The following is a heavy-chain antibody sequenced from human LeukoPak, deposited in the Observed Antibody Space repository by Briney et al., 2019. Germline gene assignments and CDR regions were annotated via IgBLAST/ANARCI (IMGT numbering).Heavy chain of an antibody. Sequence: ASETLSLTCTVSGVSISSYYWSWIRQPPGKGLEWIGYIYYSGSTNYNPSLKSRVTISVDTSKNQFSLKLSSVTAADTAVYYCARQYDGSPLQAFDIWGQGTMVTVSS. CDR3: ARQYDGSPLQAFDI. D-gene: IGHD3-22*01. CDR1: GVSISSYY. J-gene: IGHJ3*02. CDR2: IYYSGST. V-gene: IGHV4-59*01.